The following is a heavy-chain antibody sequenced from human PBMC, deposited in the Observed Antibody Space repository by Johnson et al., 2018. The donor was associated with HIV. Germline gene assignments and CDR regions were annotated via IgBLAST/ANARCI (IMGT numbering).Heavy chain of an antibody. CDR3: AKDMIQLWSDAFDI. V-gene: IGHV3-9*01. CDR2: ISWNSGSI. J-gene: IGHJ3*02. Sequence: VQLVESGGGLVQPGRSLRLSCAASGFTFDDYAMHWVRQAPGKGLEWVSGISWNSGSIGYADSVKGRFTISRYNAKNSLYLQMNSLRDEDTAVYYCAKDMIQLWSDAFDIWGQGTMVTVSS. CDR1: GFTFDDYA. D-gene: IGHD5-18*01.